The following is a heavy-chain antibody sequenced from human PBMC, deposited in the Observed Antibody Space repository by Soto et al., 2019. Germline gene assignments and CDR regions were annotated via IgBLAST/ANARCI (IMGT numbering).Heavy chain of an antibody. D-gene: IGHD4-17*01. J-gene: IGHJ4*02. CDR1: GFTFSSYA. V-gene: IGHV3-64*01. CDR3: ARGADYGDYLVDY. Sequence: VQLVESGGGLVQPGGSLRLSCAASGFTFSSYAMHWVRQAPGKGLEYVSAISSNGGSTYYANSVKGRFTISRDNSKNTLYLQMGSLRAEDMAVYYCARGADYGDYLVDYWGQGTLVTVSS. CDR2: ISSNGGST.